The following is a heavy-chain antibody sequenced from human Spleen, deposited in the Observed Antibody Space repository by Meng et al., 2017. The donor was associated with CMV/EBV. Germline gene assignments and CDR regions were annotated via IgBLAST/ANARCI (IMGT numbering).Heavy chain of an antibody. J-gene: IGHJ5*02. Sequence: QVQLQQSGPGLVKPSQTLSLTCAISGDSVSSNSASWNWIRQSPSRGLEWLGRTYYRSKWYNDYAVSVKSRITINPDTSKNQFSLQLNSVTPEDTAVYYCARDNGFVIGYSSGWYEARNWFDPWGQGTLVTVAS. CDR2: TYYRSKWYN. CDR3: ARDNGFVIGYSSGWYEARNWFDP. D-gene: IGHD6-19*01. CDR1: GDSVSSNSAS. V-gene: IGHV6-1*01.